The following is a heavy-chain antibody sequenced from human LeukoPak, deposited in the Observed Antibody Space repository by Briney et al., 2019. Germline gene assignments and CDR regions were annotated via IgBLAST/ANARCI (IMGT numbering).Heavy chain of an antibody. CDR3: ARERIAAAGGYYYMDA. V-gene: IGHV3-53*01. Sequence: PGGSLRLSCAASGFTVSSNYMSWVRQAPGKGLEWVSVIYSGGSTYYADSVKGRFTISRDNSKNTLYLQMNSLRAEDTAVYYCARERIAAAGGYYYMDAWGKGTTVTVSS. D-gene: IGHD6-13*01. CDR1: GFTVSSNY. J-gene: IGHJ6*03. CDR2: IYSGGST.